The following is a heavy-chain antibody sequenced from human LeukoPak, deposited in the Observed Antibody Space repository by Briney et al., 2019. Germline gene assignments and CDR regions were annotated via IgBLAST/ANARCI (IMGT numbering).Heavy chain of an antibody. Sequence: ASVKVSCKASGGTFSSYAISWVRQAPGQGLEWMGRIIPILGIANYAQKFQGRVTITADKSTSTAYMELSSLRSEDTAVYYCARDRQKDEIFDYWGQGTLVTVSS. CDR1: GGTFSSYA. CDR3: ARDRQKDEIFDY. CDR2: IIPILGIA. J-gene: IGHJ4*02. V-gene: IGHV1-69*04.